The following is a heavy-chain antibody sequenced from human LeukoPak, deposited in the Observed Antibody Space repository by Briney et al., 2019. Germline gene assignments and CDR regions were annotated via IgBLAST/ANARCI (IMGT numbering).Heavy chain of an antibody. CDR3: ARDSIVGATTGWFDP. V-gene: IGHV3-33*08. CDR2: IWGDETTK. CDR1: GFTFSSYA. Sequence: GRSLRLSCAASGFTFSSYAMHWVRQAPGKGLEWVAVIWGDETTKYYAGSVKGRFTISRDNAKNSLYLQMNSLRAEDTAVYYCARDSIVGATTGWFDPWGQGTLVTVSS. J-gene: IGHJ5*02. D-gene: IGHD1-26*01.